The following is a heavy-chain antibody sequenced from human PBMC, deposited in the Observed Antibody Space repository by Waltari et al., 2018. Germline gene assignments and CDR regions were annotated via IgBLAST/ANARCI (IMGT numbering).Heavy chain of an antibody. J-gene: IGHJ4*02. D-gene: IGHD6-13*01. CDR3: ARETQDSRIAAAGPFDY. V-gene: IGHV4-59*01. Sequence: VSGGSISSYYWSWIRQPPGKGLEWIGYIYYSGSTNYNPSLKSRVTISVDTSKNQFSLKLSSVTAADTAVYYCARETQDSRIAAAGPFDYWGQGTLVTVSS. CDR1: GGSISSYY. CDR2: IYYSGST.